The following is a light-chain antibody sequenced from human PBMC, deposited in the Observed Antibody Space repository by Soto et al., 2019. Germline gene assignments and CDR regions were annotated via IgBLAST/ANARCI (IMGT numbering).Light chain of an antibody. Sequence: QTVVTQSPSASASLGASVKLTCTLSSGYSSYAIAWHQQQPEKGPRYLMKLNSDGSHSKGDGIPDRFSGSSSGAERYLTISRLQSEDAADYYCQTWGTGIQVFGGGTKLTVL. CDR1: SGYSSYA. J-gene: IGLJ2*01. CDR2: LNSDGSH. V-gene: IGLV4-69*01. CDR3: QTWGTGIQV.